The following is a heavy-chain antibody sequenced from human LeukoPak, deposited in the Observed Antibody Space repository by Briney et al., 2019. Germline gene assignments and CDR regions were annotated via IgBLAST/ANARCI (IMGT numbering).Heavy chain of an antibody. CDR2: IYYSGST. CDR3: ARKDYGDFYFDY. J-gene: IGHJ4*02. Sequence: SETLSLTCSVSGGSIRSSSYYWDWIRQPPGKGPEWIGSIYYSGSTYYNPSLKSRVTISVDTSKNQFSLKLSSVTAADTAVYYCARKDYGDFYFDYWGQGTLVTVSS. CDR1: GGSIRSSSYY. D-gene: IGHD4-17*01. V-gene: IGHV4-39*01.